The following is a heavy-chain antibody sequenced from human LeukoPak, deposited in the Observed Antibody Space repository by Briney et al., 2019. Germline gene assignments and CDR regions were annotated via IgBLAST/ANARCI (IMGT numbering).Heavy chain of an antibody. D-gene: IGHD6-13*01. Sequence: SETLSLTCAVYGGSFSGYYWGWIRQPPGKGLEWIGSFYYSGSTYYNPSLKSRVTMSVDTSKNQFSLKLSSVTAADTAVYYCARSGYTTRRHAAFDIWCQGTMVTVSS. CDR2: FYYSGST. J-gene: IGHJ3*02. CDR1: GGSFSGYY. CDR3: ARSGYTTRRHAAFDI. V-gene: IGHV4-34*01.